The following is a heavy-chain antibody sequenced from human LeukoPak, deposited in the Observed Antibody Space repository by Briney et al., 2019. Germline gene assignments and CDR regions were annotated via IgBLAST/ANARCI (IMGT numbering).Heavy chain of an antibody. V-gene: IGHV3-21*01. CDR1: GFTFSSYS. Sequence: GGSLRLSCAASGFTFSSYSMNWVRQAPGKGVEWVSSISSSSSYIYYADSVKGRFTISRDNSKNTLYLQMNSLRAEDTAVYYCAKDRGDLYYFDYWGQGTLVTVSS. J-gene: IGHJ4*02. CDR2: ISSSSSYI. D-gene: IGHD4-17*01. CDR3: AKDRGDLYYFDY.